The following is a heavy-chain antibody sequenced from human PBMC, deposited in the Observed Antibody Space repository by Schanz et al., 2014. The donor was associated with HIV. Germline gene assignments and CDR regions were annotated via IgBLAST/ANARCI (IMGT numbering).Heavy chain of an antibody. CDR1: GFTFSSYG. V-gene: IGHV3-30*18. J-gene: IGHJ6*02. CDR3: AKDRNYYDSKYRGKGNYYYYYGMDV. D-gene: IGHD3-22*01. Sequence: QVQLVESGGGVVQPGRSLRLSCAASGFTFSSYGMHWVRQAPGKGLEWVAVISYDGSNKKYADSVKGRFTISRDKSKNTLNLQMKSLRAEDTAVYYCAKDRNYYDSKYRGKGNYYYYYGMDVWGQGTTVTVSS. CDR2: ISYDGSNK.